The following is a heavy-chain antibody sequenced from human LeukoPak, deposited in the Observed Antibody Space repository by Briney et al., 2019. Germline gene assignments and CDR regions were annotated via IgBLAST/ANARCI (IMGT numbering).Heavy chain of an antibody. Sequence: PSETLSLTCTVSGGSISNSSYYWGWIRQPPGKGLEWIGSIYYSGSTYYNPSLKSRVTISVDTSKNQFSLKLSSVTAADTAVYYCARWWGGGARDYYYYGMDVWGQGTTVTVSS. D-gene: IGHD2-15*01. CDR2: IYYSGST. V-gene: IGHV4-39*07. J-gene: IGHJ6*02. CDR1: GGSISNSSYY. CDR3: ARWWGGGARDYYYYGMDV.